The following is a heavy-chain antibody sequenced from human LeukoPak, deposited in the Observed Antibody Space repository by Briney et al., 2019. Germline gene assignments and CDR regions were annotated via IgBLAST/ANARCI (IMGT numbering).Heavy chain of an antibody. J-gene: IGHJ4*02. D-gene: IGHD3-22*01. CDR2: ISYDGSNK. CDR3: ARGSVRYDSSGYYYDY. V-gene: IGHV3-30*04. CDR1: GFTFSSYA. Sequence: GRSLRPSCAASGFTFSSYAMHWVRQAPGKGLEWVAVISYDGSNKYYADSVKGRFTISRDNSKNTLYLQMNSLRAEDTAVYYCARGSVRYDSSGYYYDYWGQGTLVTVSS.